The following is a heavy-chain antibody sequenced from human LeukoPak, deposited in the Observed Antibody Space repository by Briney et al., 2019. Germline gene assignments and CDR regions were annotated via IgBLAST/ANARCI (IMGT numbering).Heavy chain of an antibody. CDR3: ARAPNDYGDLYFDY. J-gene: IGHJ4*02. Sequence: GGSLRLSCTSSEITYSRYVMGWVRQAPGKGLEWVSTISASGGTTYYADSVKGRFTISRDNSKNTLYLQMNSLRAEDTAVYYCARAPNDYGDLYFDYWGQGTLVTVSS. CDR1: EITYSRYV. V-gene: IGHV3-23*01. D-gene: IGHD4-17*01. CDR2: ISASGGTT.